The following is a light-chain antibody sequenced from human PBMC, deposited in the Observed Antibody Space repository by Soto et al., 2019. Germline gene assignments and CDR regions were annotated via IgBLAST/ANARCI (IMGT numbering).Light chain of an antibody. CDR3: QQYKSWPPIT. CDR1: QSLSNK. J-gene: IGKJ5*01. Sequence: VMTRSPAMLSVTTGKRATLSCRASQSLSNKLAWYQQKPGQAPRLLIYGVYSRATGIPDRFGGTGSGTEFTLTISSLKSEDYAVYYCQQYKSWPPITFGQGTRLEIK. CDR2: GVY. V-gene: IGKV3D-15*01.